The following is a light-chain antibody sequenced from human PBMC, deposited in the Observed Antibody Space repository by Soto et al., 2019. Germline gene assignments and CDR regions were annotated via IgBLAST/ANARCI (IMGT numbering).Light chain of an antibody. V-gene: IGKV3-15*01. CDR3: QHYVNWPLT. Sequence: EIVLTQSPGTLSLSPLEIATPSFRASQSVSSSYLAWYQQKPGQAPRLLIYDTSIRATGVPARFSGSRSGAEFTLTISSLQSQDFAVYYCQHYVNWPLTFGGGTKVDIK. CDR1: QSVSSSY. J-gene: IGKJ4*01. CDR2: DTS.